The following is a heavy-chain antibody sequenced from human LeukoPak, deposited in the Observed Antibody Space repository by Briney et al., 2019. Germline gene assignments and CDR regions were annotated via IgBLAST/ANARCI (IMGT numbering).Heavy chain of an antibody. V-gene: IGHV3-7*01. D-gene: IGHD3-10*01. CDR2: MRQDGNEK. CDR1: GFTFSSYW. J-gene: IGHJ4*02. CDR3: ARGGKTYYYGSALDY. Sequence: PGGSLRLSCVASGFTFSSYWMTWVRQAPGKGLEWVANMRQDGNEKYYVDSVRGRFTISRDNAKNSLYLQMNSLRAEDTAVYYCARGGKTYYYGSALDYWGQGTLVTVSS.